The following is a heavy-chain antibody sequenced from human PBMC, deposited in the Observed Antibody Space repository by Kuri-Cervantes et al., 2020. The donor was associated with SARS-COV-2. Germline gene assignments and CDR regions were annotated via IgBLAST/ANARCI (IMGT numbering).Heavy chain of an antibody. Sequence: GESLKISCAASGFTFSSYWMSWVRQAPGKGLEWVANIKQDGSEKYYVDSVKGRFTISRDNAKNSLYLQMNSLRADDTAIYYCAKDLVGCWGSSRCYRPAYYYMDVWGKGTTVTVSS. D-gene: IGHD2-2*02. CDR2: IKQDGSEK. V-gene: IGHV3-7*03. J-gene: IGHJ6*03. CDR3: AKDLVGCWGSSRCYRPAYYYMDV. CDR1: GFTFSSYW.